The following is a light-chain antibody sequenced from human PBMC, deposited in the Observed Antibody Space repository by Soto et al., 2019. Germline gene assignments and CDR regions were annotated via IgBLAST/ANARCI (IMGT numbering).Light chain of an antibody. CDR1: QSISSW. Sequence: DIQMTQSPSTLSASVGDRVIITCRASQSISSWLAWYQQKPGKAPNLLIYKASTLKSGVPSRFSGSGSGTEFTLTLSSLQPDDCATYYCQQYDNDSWTFGQGTKVQIK. V-gene: IGKV1-5*03. J-gene: IGKJ1*01. CDR2: KAS. CDR3: QQYDNDSWT.